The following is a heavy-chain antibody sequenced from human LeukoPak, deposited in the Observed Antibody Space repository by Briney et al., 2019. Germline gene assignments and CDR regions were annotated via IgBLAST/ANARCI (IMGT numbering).Heavy chain of an antibody. CDR1: GFTFSSYA. Sequence: PGGSLRLSCAASGFTFSSYAMSWVRQAPGKGLEWVSAISGGGHYIYYADSVKGRFTISRDNSKNTLFLQMDSLRAEDTAVYYCAKRVAEQSSSWYIDMWGQGTVVTVSS. J-gene: IGHJ3*02. V-gene: IGHV3-23*01. CDR2: ISGGGHYI. D-gene: IGHD1-1*01. CDR3: AKRVAEQSSSWYIDM.